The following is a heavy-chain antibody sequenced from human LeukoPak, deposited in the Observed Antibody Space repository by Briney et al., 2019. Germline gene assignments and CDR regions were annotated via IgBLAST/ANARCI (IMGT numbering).Heavy chain of an antibody. D-gene: IGHD2-21*02. V-gene: IGHV1-69*04. CDR2: IIPILGIA. CDR3: ARELALAYCGGDCYSQGGY. CDR1: GGTFSSYA. J-gene: IGHJ4*02. Sequence: ASVKVSCKASGGTFSSYAISWVRQAPGQGLEWMGRIIPILGIANYAQKFQGRVMITADKSTSTAYMELSSLRSEDTAVYYCARELALAYCGGDCYSQGGYWGQGTLVTVSS.